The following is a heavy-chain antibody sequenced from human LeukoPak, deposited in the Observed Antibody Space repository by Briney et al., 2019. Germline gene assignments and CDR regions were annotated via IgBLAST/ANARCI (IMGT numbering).Heavy chain of an antibody. V-gene: IGHV3-48*01. J-gene: IGHJ4*02. Sequence: GGSLRLSCAASGFTFSSNGMNWVRQAPGKGLEWVSYITSSSSIIYYGDSVKGRFTVSRDNAKNSLYLQMNSLRAEDTAVYYCARVGLWHYPVDSWGQGTLVTVSS. CDR1: GFTFSSNG. CDR2: ITSSSSII. CDR3: ARVGLWHYPVDS. D-gene: IGHD1-7*01.